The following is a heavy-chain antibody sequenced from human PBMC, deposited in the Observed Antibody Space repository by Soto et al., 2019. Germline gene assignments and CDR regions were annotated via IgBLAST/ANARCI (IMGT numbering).Heavy chain of an antibody. CDR2: ISYDGSNK. CDR3: AKAIYDFWSGSPNYYYYYGMDV. V-gene: IGHV3-30*18. D-gene: IGHD3-3*01. CDR1: GFTFSSYG. J-gene: IGHJ6*02. Sequence: GSLRLSCAASGFTFSSYGMHWVRQAPGKGLEWVAVISYDGSNKYYADSVKGRFTISRDNSKNTLYLQMNSLRAEDTAVYYCAKAIYDFWSGSPNYYYYYGMDVWGQGTTVTVSS.